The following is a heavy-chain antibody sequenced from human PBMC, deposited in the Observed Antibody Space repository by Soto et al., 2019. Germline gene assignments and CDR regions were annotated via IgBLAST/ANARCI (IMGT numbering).Heavy chain of an antibody. CDR2: IHYSGST. CDR3: ASTIVVVPAAIHYYYYYYMDV. CDR1: GGSISSSSYY. D-gene: IGHD2-2*02. J-gene: IGHJ6*03. Sequence: QLQLQESGPGLVKPSETLSLTCTVSGGSISSSSYYWGWIRQPPGKGLEWIGSIHYSGSTYYNPSLKSRVTISVDTSKNQFSLKLSSVTAADTAVYYCASTIVVVPAAIHYYYYYYMDVWGKGTTVTVSS. V-gene: IGHV4-39*01.